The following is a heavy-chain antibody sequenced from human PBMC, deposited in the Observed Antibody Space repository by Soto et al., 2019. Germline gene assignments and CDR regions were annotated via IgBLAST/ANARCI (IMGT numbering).Heavy chain of an antibody. CDR3: ARSEEDSDYYYYGMDV. CDR2: TYYRSRWYS. CDR1: GDTVSSNSVA. D-gene: IGHD2-15*01. V-gene: IGHV6-1*01. J-gene: IGHJ6*02. Sequence: QTLSLTCVGSGDTVSSNSVAWNWVRQSPSRGLEWLGRTYYRSRWYSDYAVSVRSRIDINADTSKNQVSLQLNSVTPEDTAVNYCARSEEDSDYYYYGMDVWGQGNTVTVSS.